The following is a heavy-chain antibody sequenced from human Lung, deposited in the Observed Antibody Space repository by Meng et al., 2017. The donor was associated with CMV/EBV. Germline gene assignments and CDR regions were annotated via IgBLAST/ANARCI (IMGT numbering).Heavy chain of an antibody. D-gene: IGHD2-21*01. V-gene: IGHV4-59*07. Sequence: HVQVPESGPGLVKPSDTLSLTCTVSVGSINSYYWSWIRQPPGQGLEWLGYFYYRGNSNYNPSLKSRVTISVDTSKNLFSLNLTSVTAADAALYYCARGSYLAVEGWGLGTLVTVSS. CDR3: ARGSYLAVEG. CDR2: FYYRGNS. J-gene: IGHJ4*02. CDR1: VGSINSYY.